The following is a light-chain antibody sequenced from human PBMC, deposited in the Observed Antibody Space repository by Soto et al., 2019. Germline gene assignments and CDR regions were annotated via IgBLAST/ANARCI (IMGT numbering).Light chain of an antibody. J-gene: IGKJ1*01. Sequence: EIVLTQSPGTLSXSPGXRXXLXXRASQSVSSSYLAWYQQKPGQAPRLLIYGASSRATGIPDRFSGSGSGTDFTLTISRLEPEDFAVYYCQQYGSSGTFGQGTKVDI. CDR2: GAS. V-gene: IGKV3-20*01. CDR3: QQYGSSGT. CDR1: QSVSSSY.